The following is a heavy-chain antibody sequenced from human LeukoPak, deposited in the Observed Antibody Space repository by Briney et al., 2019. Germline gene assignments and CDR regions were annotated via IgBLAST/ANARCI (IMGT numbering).Heavy chain of an antibody. CDR3: ARDRAIAAAGTRSPYYYYYGMDV. V-gene: IGHV4-59*01. J-gene: IGHJ6*04. CDR1: GGSISSYY. CDR2: IYYSGST. Sequence: PSETLSLTCTVSGGSISSYYWSWIRQPPGKGLEWIGYIYYSGSTNCNPSLKSRVTISVDTSKNQFSLKLSSVTAADTAVYYCARDRAIAAAGTRSPYYYYYGMDVWGKGTTVTVSS. D-gene: IGHD6-13*01.